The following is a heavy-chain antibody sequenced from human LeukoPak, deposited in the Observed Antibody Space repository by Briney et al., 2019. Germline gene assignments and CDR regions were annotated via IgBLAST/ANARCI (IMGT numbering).Heavy chain of an antibody. V-gene: IGHV1-46*03. CDR2: INPSSGST. CDR1: GYTFTNYY. Sequence: ASVKVSCKASGYTFTNYYMHWVRQAPGQGLEWMGIINPSSGSTDYAQKFQGRVTMTRDTSTSTVYMELRSLRSEDTAVYYCARARGTTSYYDAFDIWGQGTMVTVSS. J-gene: IGHJ3*02. D-gene: IGHD4-17*01. CDR3: ARARGTTSYYDAFDI.